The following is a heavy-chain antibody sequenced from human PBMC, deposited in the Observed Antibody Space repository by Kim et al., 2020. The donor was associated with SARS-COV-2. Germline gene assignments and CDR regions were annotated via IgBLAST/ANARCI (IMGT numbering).Heavy chain of an antibody. CDR3: ARQLSSSWLQSWANWF. CDR2: IYYSGST. J-gene: IGHJ5*01. V-gene: IGHV4-39*01. Sequence: SETLSLTCTVSGGSISSSSYYWGWIRQPPGKGLEWIGSIYYSGSTYYNPSLKSRVTISVDTSRNQFSLKLSSVTAADTAVHYCARQLSSSWLQSWANWF. D-gene: IGHD6-13*01. CDR1: GGSISSSSYY.